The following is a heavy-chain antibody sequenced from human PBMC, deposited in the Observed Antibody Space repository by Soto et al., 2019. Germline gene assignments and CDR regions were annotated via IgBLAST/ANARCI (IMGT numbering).Heavy chain of an antibody. CDR1: GFTFSSFA. Sequence: DVQLLESGGGLVQPGGSLRLSCAASGFTFSSFAMSWVRQAPGKGLEWVSAIRNSGSDTYYVDSVKGRFTISRDNSNNRLYLQMNTLRAEDTAIYYCDKVSTGGSYYCCDYWGQGTLVTVSS. CDR3: DKVSTGGSYYCCDY. J-gene: IGHJ4*02. V-gene: IGHV3-23*01. CDR2: IRNSGSDT. D-gene: IGHD1-26*01.